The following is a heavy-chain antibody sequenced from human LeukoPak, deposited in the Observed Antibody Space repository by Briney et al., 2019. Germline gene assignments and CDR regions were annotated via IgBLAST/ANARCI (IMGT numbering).Heavy chain of an antibody. CDR1: GYTFTGYY. V-gene: IGHV1-2*02. J-gene: IGHJ4*02. Sequence: ASVKVSCKASGYTFTGYYMHWVRQAPGQGLEWMGWINPNSGGTNYAQKFQGRVTMTRDTSISTAYMELSRLRSDDTAVYYCATLDFWSGYSYYFDYWGQGTLVTVSS. D-gene: IGHD3-3*01. CDR3: ATLDFWSGYSYYFDY. CDR2: INPNSGGT.